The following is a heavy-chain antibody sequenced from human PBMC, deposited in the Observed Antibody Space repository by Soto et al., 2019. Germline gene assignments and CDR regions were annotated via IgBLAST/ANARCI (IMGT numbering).Heavy chain of an antibody. Sequence: QVQLVQSGAEVKKPGSSVKVSCKASGGTFSSYAIRWVRQAPGQGLEWMGGITPIFGTADYAQKFQGRVPITADESTSTAEQGLSSLRSEDTAVYYCARDGIAARPLAWFDRWGQGTLVTVSS. CDR2: ITPIFGTA. D-gene: IGHD6-6*01. CDR1: GGTFSSYA. V-gene: IGHV1-69*12. J-gene: IGHJ5*02. CDR3: ARDGIAARPLAWFDR.